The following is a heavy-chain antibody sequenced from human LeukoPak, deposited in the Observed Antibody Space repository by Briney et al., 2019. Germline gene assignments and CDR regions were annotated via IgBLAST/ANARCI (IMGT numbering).Heavy chain of an antibody. CDR1: GYSISSGYY. CDR3: ASHDSSGYYYFDY. CDR2: IYYSGST. V-gene: IGHV4-61*01. J-gene: IGHJ4*02. D-gene: IGHD3-22*01. Sequence: PSETLSLTCTVSGYSISSGYYWSWIRQPPGKGLEWIGYIYYSGSTNYNPSLKSRVTISVDTSKNQFSLKLSSVTAADTAVYYCASHDSSGYYYFDYWGQGTLATVSS.